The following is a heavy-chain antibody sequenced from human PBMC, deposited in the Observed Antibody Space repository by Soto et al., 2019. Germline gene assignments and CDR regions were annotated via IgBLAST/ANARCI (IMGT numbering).Heavy chain of an antibody. D-gene: IGHD3-22*01. Sequence: KPSETLSLTCTVSGGSISSGDYYWSWIRQPPGKGLEWIGYIYDSGSTYYNPSLKSRVTISVDTSKNQFSLKLSAVTAAGTAVYYCARGDYYEISDYWGQGTLVTVSS. CDR1: GGSISSGDYY. CDR3: ARGDYYEISDY. J-gene: IGHJ4*02. CDR2: IYDSGST. V-gene: IGHV4-30-4*01.